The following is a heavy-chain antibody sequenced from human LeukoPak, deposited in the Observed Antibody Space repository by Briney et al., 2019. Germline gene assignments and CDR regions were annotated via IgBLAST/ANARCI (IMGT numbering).Heavy chain of an antibody. Sequence: GGSLRLSCAASGFTFDDYGMSWVRQAPGKGLEWVTFIHYDGRNQYYADSVKGRFTISRDNSKNTLYLQMNSLRPEDTAVYYCAKAAYGSSGSWYYFDYWGQGTLVTVSS. D-gene: IGHD3-22*01. CDR2: IHYDGRNQ. V-gene: IGHV3-30*02. J-gene: IGHJ4*02. CDR3: AKAAYGSSGSWYYFDY. CDR1: GFTFDDYG.